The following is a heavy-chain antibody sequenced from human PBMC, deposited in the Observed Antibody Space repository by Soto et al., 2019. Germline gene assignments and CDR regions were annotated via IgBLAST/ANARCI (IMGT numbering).Heavy chain of an antibody. D-gene: IGHD1-26*01. CDR2: IIPIFGTA. V-gene: IGHV1-69*01. Sequence: QVQLVQSGAEVQKPGSSVKVSCKASGGTFSRYAISWVRQAPGQGLEWMGGIIPIFGTANYAQKFQGRVTITADESTSTAYMELSSLRFEDTAVYYCARSIVGPTTTGWLDPWGQGTLVTVSS. J-gene: IGHJ5*02. CDR3: ARSIVGPTTTGWLDP. CDR1: GGTFSRYA.